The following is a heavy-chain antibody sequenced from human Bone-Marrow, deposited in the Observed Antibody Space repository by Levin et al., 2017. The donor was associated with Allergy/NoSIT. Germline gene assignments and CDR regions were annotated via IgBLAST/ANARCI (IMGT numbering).Heavy chain of an antibody. J-gene: IGHJ3*02. V-gene: IGHV4-30-4*01. D-gene: IGHD6-13*01. CDR2: IHYSGTA. CDR3: AREGRVADDTDAFDI. CDR1: GGSISSDNYF. Sequence: SETLSLTCTVSGGSISSDNYFWSWIRQPPGKGLEWIGYIHYSGTAHYNPSLTSRVTISIDTSKNQFSLKLSSVTAADTAVYYCAREGRVADDTDAFDIWGQGTTVTVSS.